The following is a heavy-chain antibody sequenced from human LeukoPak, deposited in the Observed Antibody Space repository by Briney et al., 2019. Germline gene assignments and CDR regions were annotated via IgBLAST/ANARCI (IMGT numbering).Heavy chain of an antibody. CDR1: GFTFSTFA. CDR3: AKTSRVNSAYDSPFDY. CDR2: VRGSGSDT. J-gene: IGHJ4*02. V-gene: IGHV3-23*01. D-gene: IGHD5-12*01. Sequence: GGSLRLSCAASGFTFSTFAMTWVRQAPGKGLEWVSAVRGSGSDTYYADSVKGRFSISRDNSKNTLYLQMSSLRAEDSAIYYCAKTSRVNSAYDSPFDYWGQGTLVTVSS.